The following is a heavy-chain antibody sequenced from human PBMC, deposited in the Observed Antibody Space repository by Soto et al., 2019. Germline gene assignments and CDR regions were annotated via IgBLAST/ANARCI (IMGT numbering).Heavy chain of an antibody. V-gene: IGHV1-18*01. CDR1: GYTFTNYG. D-gene: IGHD6-13*01. CDR3: ARDDRAAASGTTYYFDY. J-gene: IGHJ4*02. Sequence: QVQLVQSEAEVKKPGASVKVSCKASGYTFTNYGLSWVRQAPGQGLEWMAWISPYDGNTHYAQKLQGRITVTTDTSTSTAYIELGSLRSDDTAVYFCARDDRAAASGTTYYFDYWGQGTLVTVSS. CDR2: ISPYDGNT.